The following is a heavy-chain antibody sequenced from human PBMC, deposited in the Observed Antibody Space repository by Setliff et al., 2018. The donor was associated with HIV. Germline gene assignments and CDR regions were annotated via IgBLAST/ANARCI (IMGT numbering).Heavy chain of an antibody. CDR2: IYYSGST. J-gene: IGHJ4*02. V-gene: IGHV4-61*01. CDR3: ARVKMIAGTDYFDY. D-gene: IGHD3-22*01. Sequence: NPSETLSLTCTVSGDSVSSRSYYWSWIRQPPGKGLEWIGYIYYSGSTNYNPSLKSRVTMSVDTSKNQFSLKLSSVTAADTAVYYCARVKMIAGTDYFDYWGQGTLVTVSS. CDR1: GDSVSSRSYY.